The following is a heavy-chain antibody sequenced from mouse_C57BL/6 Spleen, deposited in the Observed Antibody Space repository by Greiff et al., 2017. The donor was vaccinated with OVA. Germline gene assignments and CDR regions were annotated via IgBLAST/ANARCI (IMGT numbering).Heavy chain of an antibody. Sequence: QVQLQQSGAELVKPGASVKLSCKASGYTFTEYTIHWVKQRSGQGLEWIGWFYPGSGSIKYNEKFKDKATLTADKSSSTVYMELSRLTTEDSAVYFCARHEEDGLYGNYGWYFDVWGTGTTVTVSS. CDR1: GYTFTEYT. J-gene: IGHJ1*03. V-gene: IGHV1-62-2*01. CDR3: ARHEEDGLYGNYGWYFDV. CDR2: FYPGSGSI. D-gene: IGHD2-1*01.